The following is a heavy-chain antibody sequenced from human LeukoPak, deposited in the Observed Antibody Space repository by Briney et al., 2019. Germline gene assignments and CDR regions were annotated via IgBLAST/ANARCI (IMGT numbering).Heavy chain of an antibody. V-gene: IGHV4-34*01. CDR3: ARERSALYYFDY. Sequence: SETLSLTCAVYGGSFSGYYWSWIRQPPGKGLEWIGEINHSGSTNYNPSLKSRVTISVDTSKNQFSLKLSSVTAADTAVYYCARERSALYYFDYWGQRTLVTVSS. CDR2: INHSGST. J-gene: IGHJ4*02. CDR1: GGSFSGYY. D-gene: IGHD3-16*01.